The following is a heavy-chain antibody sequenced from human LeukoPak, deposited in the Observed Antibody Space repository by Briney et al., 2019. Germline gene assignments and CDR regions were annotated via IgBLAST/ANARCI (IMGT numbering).Heavy chain of an antibody. V-gene: IGHV1-8*01. CDR1: GYTFTSYD. CDR2: MNPNSGNT. D-gene: IGHD3-3*01. CDR3: ARGGYDFWSGYYFIYFDY. J-gene: IGHJ4*02. Sequence: ASVKVSCKASGYTFTSYDINWVRQATGQGLEWMGWMNPNSGNTGYAQKFQGRVTMTRNTSISTAYMELSSLRSEDTAVYYCARGGYDFWSGYYFIYFDYWGQGTLVTVSS.